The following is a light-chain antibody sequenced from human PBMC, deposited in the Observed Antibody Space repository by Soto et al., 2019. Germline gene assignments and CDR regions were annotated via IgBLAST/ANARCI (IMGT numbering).Light chain of an antibody. V-gene: IGKV1-5*03. CDR1: QTISSW. CDR2: KAS. J-gene: IGKJ1*01. CDR3: QQYMSYS. Sequence: DIQMTQSASTLSGSVGDRFTITCRASQTISSWLAWYQQKPGKAPKLLIYKASTLKSGVPSRFSGSGSGTEFTLTISSLQPDDFATYYCQQYMSYSFGQGTKVDIK.